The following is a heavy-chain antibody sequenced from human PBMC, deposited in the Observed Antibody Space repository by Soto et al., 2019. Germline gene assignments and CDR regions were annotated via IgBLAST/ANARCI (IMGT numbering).Heavy chain of an antibody. J-gene: IGHJ6*02. CDR3: AKRMSVVVPAAISYYYYYGMDV. Sequence: PGGSLRLSCAASGFTFSSYGMHWVRQAPSKGLEWVAVISYDGSNKYYADSVKGRFTISRDNSKNTLYLQMNSLRAEDTAVYYCAKRMSVVVPAAISYYYYYGMDVWGQGTTVTVSS. D-gene: IGHD2-2*01. CDR1: GFTFSSYG. V-gene: IGHV3-30*18. CDR2: ISYDGSNK.